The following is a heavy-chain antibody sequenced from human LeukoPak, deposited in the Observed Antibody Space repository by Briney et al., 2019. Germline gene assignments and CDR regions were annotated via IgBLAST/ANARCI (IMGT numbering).Heavy chain of an antibody. D-gene: IGHD3-10*01. CDR2: IYTSGST. Sequence: PSETLSLTCTVSGGSISSGSYYWSWIRQPAGKGLEWIGRIYTSGSTNYNPSLKSRVTISVDTSKNQFSLKLSSVTAADTAVYYCASGSPYGYYFDYWGQGTLVTVSS. J-gene: IGHJ4*02. V-gene: IGHV4-61*02. CDR3: ASGSPYGYYFDY. CDR1: GGSISSGSYY.